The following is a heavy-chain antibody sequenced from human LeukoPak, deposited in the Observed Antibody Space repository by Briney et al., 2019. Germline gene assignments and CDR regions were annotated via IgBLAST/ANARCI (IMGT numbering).Heavy chain of an antibody. J-gene: IGHJ6*02. CDR1: GFTFDDYA. Sequence: GGSLRLSCAASGFTFDDYAMHWVRQAPGKGLEWVSGITWNSGSIGYADSVKGRFTISRDNAKNSLYLQMNSLRAEDTALYYCAKGWYYYYGMDVWGQGTTVTVSS. CDR2: ITWNSGSI. CDR3: AKGWYYYYGMDV. V-gene: IGHV3-9*01.